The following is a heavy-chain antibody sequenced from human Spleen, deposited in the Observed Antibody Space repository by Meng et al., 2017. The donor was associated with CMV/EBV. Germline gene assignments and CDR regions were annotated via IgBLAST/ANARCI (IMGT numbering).Heavy chain of an antibody. V-gene: IGHV3-13*01. Sequence: GGSLRLSCAASGFTFSSYDMHWVRQATGKGLEWVSAIGTAGDTYYPGSVKGRFTISRDNSKNTLYMQLNSLRPEDTAVYYCAKDGGKYSSTWYDYFDCWGQGTLVTVSS. J-gene: IGHJ4*02. CDR2: IGTAGDT. CDR3: AKDGGKYSSTWYDYFDC. D-gene: IGHD6-13*01. CDR1: GFTFSSYD.